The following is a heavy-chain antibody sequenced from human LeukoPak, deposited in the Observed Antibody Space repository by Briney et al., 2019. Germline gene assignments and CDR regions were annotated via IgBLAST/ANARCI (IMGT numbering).Heavy chain of an antibody. CDR1: GYSLSSGYY. CDR2: IYHSGNT. CDR3: ARAGYGDSDFDY. J-gene: IGHJ4*02. Sequence: SETLSLTCTVSGYSLSSGYYWGWIRQPPGKGLEWIGSIYHSGNTYYNPSLKSRVTISVDTSKNQFSLKLNSVTAADTAVYYCARAGYGDSDFDYWGQGTLVTVSS. V-gene: IGHV4-38-2*02. D-gene: IGHD4-17*01.